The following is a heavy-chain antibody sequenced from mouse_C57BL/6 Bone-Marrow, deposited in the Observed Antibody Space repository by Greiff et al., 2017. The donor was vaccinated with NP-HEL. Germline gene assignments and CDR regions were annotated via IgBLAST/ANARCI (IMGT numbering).Heavy chain of an antibody. Sequence: EVKLVESGGGLVQPGGSLSLSCAASGFTFTDYYMSWVRQPPGKALEWLGFIRNKANGYTTEYSASVKGRFTISRDNSQSILYLQMNALRAEDSATYYCARHYDYDYFDYWGQGTTLTVSS. D-gene: IGHD2-4*01. V-gene: IGHV7-3*01. CDR3: ARHYDYDYFDY. J-gene: IGHJ2*01. CDR2: IRNKANGYTT. CDR1: GFTFTDYY.